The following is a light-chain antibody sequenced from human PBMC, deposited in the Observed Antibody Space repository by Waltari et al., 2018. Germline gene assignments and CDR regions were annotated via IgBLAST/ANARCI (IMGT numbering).Light chain of an antibody. CDR1: QRIGTF. V-gene: IGKV1-39*01. J-gene: IGKJ3*01. CDR2: GAS. Sequence: DIQMTQSPSSLSASVGDRLTITCRASQRIGTFLNWYQHKPGKAPKLLIYGASTLQGGVPSRFSGSGSGTEFALTISSVQPEDFATYWCQQCDSLPFTFGPGTQVDLK. CDR3: QQCDSLPFT.